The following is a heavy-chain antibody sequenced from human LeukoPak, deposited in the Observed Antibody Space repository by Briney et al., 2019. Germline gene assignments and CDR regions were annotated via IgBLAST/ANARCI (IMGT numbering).Heavy chain of an antibody. Sequence: GRSLRLSCAASGLTFSSYAMHWVRQAPGKGLEWVAVISYDGSNKYYADSVKGRFTISRDNSKNTPYLQMNSLRAEDTAVYYCARDLGDRDGYNCGYWGQGTLVTVSS. CDR3: ARDLGDRDGYNCGY. V-gene: IGHV3-30*04. J-gene: IGHJ4*02. CDR1: GLTFSSYA. CDR2: ISYDGSNK. D-gene: IGHD5-24*01.